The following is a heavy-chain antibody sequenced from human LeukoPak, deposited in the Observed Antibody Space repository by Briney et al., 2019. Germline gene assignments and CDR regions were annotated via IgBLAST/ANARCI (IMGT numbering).Heavy chain of an antibody. J-gene: IGHJ4*02. V-gene: IGHV4-59*13. D-gene: IGHD5-18*01. CDR1: GGSISSYY. CDR2: IYNSGST. Sequence: SETLSLTCTVSGGSISSYYWSWIRQPPGKGLEWIGYIYNSGSTNHNPSLKSRVTISVDTSKNQFSLKLSSVTAADTAVYYCARLTVMVSLSLDYWGQGTLVTVSS. CDR3: ARLTVMVSLSLDY.